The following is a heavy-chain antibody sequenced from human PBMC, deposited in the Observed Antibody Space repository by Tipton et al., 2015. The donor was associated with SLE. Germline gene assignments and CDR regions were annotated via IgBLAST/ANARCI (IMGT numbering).Heavy chain of an antibody. CDR2: VYYSGST. D-gene: IGHD5-24*01. J-gene: IGHJ5*02. CDR3: ARRGSYMGPLQA. Sequence: TLSLTCTVSGGSINNYYWSWIRQPPGKGLEWIGYVYYSGSTNYSPSLKSRVTISVDTSKHQFSLKLSSVTAADTAVYYCARRGSYMGPLQAWGQGTLVTVSS. CDR1: GGSINNYY. V-gene: IGHV4-59*08.